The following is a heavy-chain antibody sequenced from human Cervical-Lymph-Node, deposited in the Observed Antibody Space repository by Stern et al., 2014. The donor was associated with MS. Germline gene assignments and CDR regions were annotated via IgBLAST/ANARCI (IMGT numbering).Heavy chain of an antibody. CDR3: AREGYN. D-gene: IGHD5-24*01. CDR1: GGSISSYY. CDR2: IYYSGST. J-gene: IGHJ4*02. V-gene: IGHV4-59*01. Sequence: QVQLVESGPGLVKPSETLSLTCPVSGGSISSYYWSWIRQPPGKGLEWIGYIYYSGSTNYNPSLKSRVTISVDTSKNQFSLKLSSVTAADTAVYYCAREGYNWGQGTLVTVSS.